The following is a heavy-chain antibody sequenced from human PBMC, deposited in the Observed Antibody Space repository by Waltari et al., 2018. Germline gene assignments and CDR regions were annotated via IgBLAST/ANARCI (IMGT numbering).Heavy chain of an antibody. V-gene: IGHV3-53*01. CDR3: ARDDHFRLALDY. J-gene: IGHJ4*02. CDR1: GFTVSSNY. D-gene: IGHD6-19*01. CDR2: IYSGGST. Sequence: EVQLVESGGGLIQPGGSLSISCAASGFTVSSNYMSRLRQAPGKGLEWVSVIYSGGSTYYADSVKGRFTIARDNSKNTLYLQMNSLRAEDTAVYYCARDDHFRLALDYWGQGTLVTVSS.